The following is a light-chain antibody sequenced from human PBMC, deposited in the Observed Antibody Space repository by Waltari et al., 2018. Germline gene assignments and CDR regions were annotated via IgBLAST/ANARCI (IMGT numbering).Light chain of an antibody. CDR3: CSYAVRYKFI. Sequence: QSVLTQPRSVSGSPGQSVTISCTGTSSDVGGYDWVTWYQQYPGKAPKLILYDVTKLPSGVPDRFSGSKSGNTASLTISGLQADDEADYYCCSYAVRYKFIFGGGSTVTVL. V-gene: IGLV2-11*01. CDR2: DVT. CDR1: SSDVGGYDW. J-gene: IGLJ2*01.